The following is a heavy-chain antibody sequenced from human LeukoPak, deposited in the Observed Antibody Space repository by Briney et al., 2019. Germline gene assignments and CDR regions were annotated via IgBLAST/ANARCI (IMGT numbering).Heavy chain of an antibody. Sequence: EASVKVSCKASGGTFSSYAISWVRQAPGQGLEWMGWINPNSGGTNYAQKFQGWVTMTRDTSISTAYMELSRLRSDDTAVYYCAREGDGYNKWDYWGQGTLVTVSS. V-gene: IGHV1-2*04. CDR3: AREGDGYNKWDY. D-gene: IGHD5-24*01. CDR2: INPNSGGT. J-gene: IGHJ4*02. CDR1: GGTFSSYA.